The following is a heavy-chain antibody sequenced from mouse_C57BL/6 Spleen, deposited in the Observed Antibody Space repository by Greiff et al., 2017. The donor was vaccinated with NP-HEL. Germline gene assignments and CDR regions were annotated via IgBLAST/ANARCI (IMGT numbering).Heavy chain of an antibody. CDR1: GYTFTSYW. CDR3: ARGGYYGHGYFDV. CDR2: IDPNSGGT. Sequence: QVQLQQPGAELVKPGASVKLSCKASGYTFTSYWMHWVKQRPGPGLEWIGRIDPNSGGTKYNEKFKSKATLTVDKPSSTAYMQLSSLTSEDSAVYDCARGGYYGHGYFDVWGTGTTVTVSS. D-gene: IGHD2-2*01. V-gene: IGHV1-72*01. J-gene: IGHJ1*03.